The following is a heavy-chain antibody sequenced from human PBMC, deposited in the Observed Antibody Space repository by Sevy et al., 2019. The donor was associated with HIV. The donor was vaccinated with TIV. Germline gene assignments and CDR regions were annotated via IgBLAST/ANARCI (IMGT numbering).Heavy chain of an antibody. D-gene: IGHD3-22*01. CDR1: GHTLNRLG. CDR2: FDPEDGET. Sequence: ASVKVSCKVYGHTLNRLGMHWVRQAPGKGLEWMGSFDPEDGETFQAQKFQGRVTMTDDTSTDTAYMELSSLRSEDTAVYYCAATKDYCENSGSPFDYWGQRTLVTVSS. J-gene: IGHJ4*02. CDR3: AATKDYCENSGSPFDY. V-gene: IGHV1-24*01.